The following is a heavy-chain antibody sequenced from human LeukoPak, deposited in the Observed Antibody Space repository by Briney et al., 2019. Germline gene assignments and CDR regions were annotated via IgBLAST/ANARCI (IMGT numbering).Heavy chain of an antibody. Sequence: GGSLRLSCAASGFTFSSYAMSWVRQAPGKGLEWVSAISGSGGSTYYADSVKGRFTISRDNSKNTLYLQVNSLRAEDTAVYYCANGWLGYCSGGSCYSDYWGQGTLVTVSS. CDR3: ANGWLGYCSGGSCYSDY. V-gene: IGHV3-23*01. CDR2: ISGSGGST. J-gene: IGHJ4*02. D-gene: IGHD2-15*01. CDR1: GFTFSSYA.